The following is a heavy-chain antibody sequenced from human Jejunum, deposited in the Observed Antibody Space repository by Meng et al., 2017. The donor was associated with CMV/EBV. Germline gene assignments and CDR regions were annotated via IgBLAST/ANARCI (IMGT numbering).Heavy chain of an antibody. J-gene: IGHJ4*02. V-gene: IGHV3-48*03. CDR3: ARVFDV. CDR1: GFTFSNYD. Sequence: LILSFAVSGFTFSNYDLNWVRQAPGKGLEWVSHIASSGSDIYYVDSVKGRFTTSRDNARNSLYLQMNSLTVEDTAVYYCARVFDVWGQGTLVTVSS. CDR2: IASSGSDI.